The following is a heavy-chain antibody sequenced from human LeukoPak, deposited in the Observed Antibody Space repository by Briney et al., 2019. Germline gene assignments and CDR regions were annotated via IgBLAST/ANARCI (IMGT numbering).Heavy chain of an antibody. CDR1: GFTFSSYA. CDR2: ISSSGSTI. J-gene: IGHJ4*02. Sequence: GGSLRLSCAASGFTFSSYAMSWVRQAPGKGLEWVSYISSSGSTIYYADSVKGRFTISRDNAKNSLYLQMNSLRAEDTAVYYCARGHSSGYSYFDYWGQGTLVTVSS. D-gene: IGHD3-22*01. V-gene: IGHV3-48*03. CDR3: ARGHSSGYSYFDY.